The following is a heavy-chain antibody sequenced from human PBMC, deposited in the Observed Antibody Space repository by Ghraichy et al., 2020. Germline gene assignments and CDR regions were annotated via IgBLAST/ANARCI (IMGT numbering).Heavy chain of an antibody. Sequence: SETLSLTCTVSGGSISSYYWSWIRQPPGKGLEWIGYIYTSGSTNYNPSLKSRVTISVDTSKNQFSLKLSSVTAADTAVYYCASQLDSSGYFFHYYYGMDVWGQGTTVTVSS. D-gene: IGHD3-22*01. J-gene: IGHJ6*02. CDR1: GGSISSYY. CDR2: IYTSGST. V-gene: IGHV4-4*09. CDR3: ASQLDSSGYFFHYYYGMDV.